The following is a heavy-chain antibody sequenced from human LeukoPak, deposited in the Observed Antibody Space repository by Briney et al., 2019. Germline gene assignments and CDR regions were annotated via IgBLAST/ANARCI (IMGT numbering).Heavy chain of an antibody. CDR3: ASRIPYDSSSY. J-gene: IGHJ4*02. CDR1: GFTFSSYW. Sequence: GGSLRLSCAASGFTFSSYWMHWVRQAPGKGLVWVSRISSDGSSTDYADTVKGRFTISRDNAKNTLYLQMNSLRAEDTAVYYCASRIPYDSSSYWGQGTLVTVSS. D-gene: IGHD3-22*01. V-gene: IGHV3-74*01. CDR2: ISSDGSST.